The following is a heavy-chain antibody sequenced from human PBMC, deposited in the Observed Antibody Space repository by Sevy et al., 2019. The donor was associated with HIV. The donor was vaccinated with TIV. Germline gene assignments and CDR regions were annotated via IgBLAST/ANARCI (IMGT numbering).Heavy chain of an antibody. V-gene: IGHV3-7*01. CDR1: GFTFSTSW. CDR3: AKEGGYCSAGSCSCFDP. D-gene: IGHD2-15*01. J-gene: IGHJ5*02. Sequence: GGSLRLSCAGSGFTFSTSWMTWVRQAPGKGLEWVANIKQDGSEKSYVDSVKGRFTISRDNAKYSLYLQMNSLRAEDTAVYYCAKEGGYCSAGSCSCFDPWGQGTLVTVSS. CDR2: IKQDGSEK.